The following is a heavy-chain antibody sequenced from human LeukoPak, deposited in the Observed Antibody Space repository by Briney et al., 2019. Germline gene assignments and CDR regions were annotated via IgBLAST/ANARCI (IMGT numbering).Heavy chain of an antibody. CDR2: IYYSGST. J-gene: IGHJ6*02. Sequence: SETLSLTCTVSGGSISSYYWSWIRQPPGKGLEWIGYIYYSGSTNYNPSLKSRVTISVDTSKNQFSLKLSSVTAADTAVYYCARGRGDFWRGYYWSGYYYGMDVWGQGTTVTVSS. D-gene: IGHD3-3*01. V-gene: IGHV4-59*01. CDR3: ARGRGDFWRGYYWSGYYYGMDV. CDR1: GGSISSYY.